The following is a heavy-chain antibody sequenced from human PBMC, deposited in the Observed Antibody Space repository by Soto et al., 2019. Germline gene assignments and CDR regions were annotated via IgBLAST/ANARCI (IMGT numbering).Heavy chain of an antibody. D-gene: IGHD2-15*01. CDR2: ISSSSSYT. Sequence: QVQLVESGGGLVKPGGSLRLSCAASGFTFSDYYMSWIRQAPGKGLEWVSYISSSSSYTNYADSVKGRFTISRDNAKNSLYLQMNSLRAEDTAVYYCARDGVVVAATPPYFDYWGQGTLVTVSS. V-gene: IGHV3-11*05. CDR1: GFTFSDYY. J-gene: IGHJ4*02. CDR3: ARDGVVVAATPPYFDY.